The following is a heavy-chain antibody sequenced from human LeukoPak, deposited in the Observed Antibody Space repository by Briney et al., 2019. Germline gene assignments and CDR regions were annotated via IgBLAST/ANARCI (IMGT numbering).Heavy chain of an antibody. D-gene: IGHD2-15*01. CDR3: ARDGVVVVATAYYYGMDV. CDR2: ISAYNGNT. Sequence: GASVKVSCKASGYTFTSYGICWVRQAPGQGLEWMGWISAYNGNTNYAQKLQGRVTMTTDTSTSTAYMELRSLRSDDTAVYYCARDGVVVVATAYYYGMDVWGQGTTVTVSS. J-gene: IGHJ6*02. CDR1: GYTFTSYG. V-gene: IGHV1-18*01.